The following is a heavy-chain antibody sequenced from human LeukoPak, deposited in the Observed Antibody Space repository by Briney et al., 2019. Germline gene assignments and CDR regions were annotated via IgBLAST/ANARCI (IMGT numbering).Heavy chain of an antibody. CDR2: ISSSSTI. V-gene: IGHV3-48*01. J-gene: IGHJ3*02. Sequence: GGSLRLSCAASGFTFSSYSMNWVRQAPGKGLEWVSYISSSSTIYYADSVKGRFTISRDNAKNSLYLQMNSLRAEDTAVHYCVKRTVGAGFDIWGQGTMVTVSS. CDR3: VKRTVGAGFDI. CDR1: GFTFSSYS. D-gene: IGHD4-11*01.